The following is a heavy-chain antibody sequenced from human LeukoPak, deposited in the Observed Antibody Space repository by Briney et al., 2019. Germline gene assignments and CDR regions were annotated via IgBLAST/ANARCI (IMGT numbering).Heavy chain of an antibody. Sequence: GGSLRLSCAASGFTFSSYWMSWVRQAPGKGLEWVSNIKQDGGEKYYVDSVKGRFTISRDNAKNSLYLQMNSLRAEDTAVYYCAKPGGYCSGGSCSPYYGMDVWGQGTTVTVSS. CDR3: AKPGGYCSGGSCSPYYGMDV. J-gene: IGHJ6*02. D-gene: IGHD2-15*01. CDR1: GFTFSSYW. CDR2: IKQDGGEK. V-gene: IGHV3-7*01.